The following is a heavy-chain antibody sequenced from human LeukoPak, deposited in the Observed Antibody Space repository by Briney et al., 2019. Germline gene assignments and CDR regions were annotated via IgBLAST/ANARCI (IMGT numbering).Heavy chain of an antibody. V-gene: IGHV4-39*01. CDR3: AKSGGYGLIDY. J-gene: IGHJ4*01. D-gene: IGHD6-25*01. CDR2: IYSSGST. CDR1: GVSISSSSYY. Sequence: SGILSLTCNVSGVSISSSSYYWGWIRQPPGKGLEWIGSIYSSGSTYYNSSLKSRVTISIDTSKNQVSLKMSSVTAADTAVYYCAKSGGYGLIDYWGQGTLVTVSS.